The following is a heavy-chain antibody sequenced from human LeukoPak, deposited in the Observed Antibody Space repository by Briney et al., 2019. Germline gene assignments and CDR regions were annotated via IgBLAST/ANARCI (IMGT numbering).Heavy chain of an antibody. J-gene: IGHJ3*02. CDR1: GVSISSGGYS. Sequence: SETLSLTCAVSGVSISSGGYSWSWIRQPPGKGLEWIGYIYHSGSTYYNPSLKSRVTISVDRSKNQFSLKLSSVTAADTAVYYCARTYYYGSGSDAFDIWGQGTMVTVSS. CDR2: IYHSGST. CDR3: ARTYYYGSGSDAFDI. V-gene: IGHV4-30-2*01. D-gene: IGHD3-10*01.